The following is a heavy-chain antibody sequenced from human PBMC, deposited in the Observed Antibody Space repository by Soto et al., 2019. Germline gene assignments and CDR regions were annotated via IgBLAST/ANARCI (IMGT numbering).Heavy chain of an antibody. V-gene: IGHV1-69*06. J-gene: IGHJ4*02. CDR1: GGTFSSYA. Sequence: SVKVSCKASGGTFSSYAISWVRQAPGQGLEWMGGIIPIFGTASYAQKFQGRVTITADKSTSTAYMELSSLRSEDTAVYYCASSMGRSSTSCYLGVWGQGTLVTVSS. CDR3: ASSMGRSSTSCYLGV. D-gene: IGHD2-2*01. CDR2: IIPIFGTA.